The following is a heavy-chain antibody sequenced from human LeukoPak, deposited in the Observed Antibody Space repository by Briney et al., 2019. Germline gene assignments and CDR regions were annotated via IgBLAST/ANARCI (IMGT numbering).Heavy chain of an antibody. CDR1: GGSISNYY. J-gene: IGHJ6*02. CDR2: IYYSGST. CDR3: ARGGTFTYYFYYGMDV. Sequence: PSETLSLTCTVSGGSISNYYWNWIRQPPGKGLEWIGYIYYSGSTNYNPSLKSRVTISVDTSKNQFSLKLSSVTAADTAVYYCARGGTFTYYFYYGMDVWGQGTTVTVSS. V-gene: IGHV4-59*01.